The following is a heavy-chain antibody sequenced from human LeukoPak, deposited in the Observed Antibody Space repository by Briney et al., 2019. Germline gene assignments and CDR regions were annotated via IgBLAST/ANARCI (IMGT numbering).Heavy chain of an antibody. V-gene: IGHV4-38-2*02. Sequence: SETLSLTCTVSGYSIKSGYYWGWIRQPPGKGLEWVGSIHESGSSNSNSSLKSRVTISLDTSKNQFSLRLSSVIVADTAVYYCARENGDYAFDYWGQGTLVTVSS. D-gene: IGHD4-17*01. CDR3: ARENGDYAFDY. J-gene: IGHJ4*02. CDR2: IHESGSS. CDR1: GYSIKSGYY.